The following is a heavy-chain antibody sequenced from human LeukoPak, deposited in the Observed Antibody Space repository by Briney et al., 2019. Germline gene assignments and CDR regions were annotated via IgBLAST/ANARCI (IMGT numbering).Heavy chain of an antibody. J-gene: IGHJ4*02. CDR2: ICAYNGNT. CDR3: ARDDCSSTSCYLYYFDY. Sequence: ASVKVSCKASGYTFTSYGISWVRQAPGQGLEWMGWICAYNGNTNYAQKLQGRVTMTTDTSTSTAYMELRSLRSDDTAVYYCARDDCSSTSCYLYYFDYWGQGTLVTVSS. D-gene: IGHD2-2*01. CDR1: GYTFTSYG. V-gene: IGHV1-18*01.